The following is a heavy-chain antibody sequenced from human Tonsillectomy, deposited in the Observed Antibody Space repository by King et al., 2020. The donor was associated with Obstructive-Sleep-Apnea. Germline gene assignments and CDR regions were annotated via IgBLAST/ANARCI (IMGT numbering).Heavy chain of an antibody. CDR2: IYHSGST. Sequence: QMQLQESGSGLVKPSQTLSLTCAVSGGSISSGGYSWSWIRQPPGKGLEWIGYIYHSGSTSYNPSLKSRVTISVDRSKNQFSLKLSSVTAADTAVYYCARGNNGEEKYFDLWGRGTLVTVSS. D-gene: IGHD1/OR15-1a*01. CDR3: ARGNNGEEKYFDL. J-gene: IGHJ2*01. CDR1: GGSISSGGYS. V-gene: IGHV4-30-2*01.